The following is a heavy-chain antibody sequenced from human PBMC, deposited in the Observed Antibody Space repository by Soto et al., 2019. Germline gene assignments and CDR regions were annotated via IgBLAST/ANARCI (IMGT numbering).Heavy chain of an antibody. V-gene: IGHV3-30*18. Sequence: PGGSLRLSCAASGFTFSSYGMHWVRQAPGKGLEWVAVISYDGSNKYYADSVKGRFTISRDNPKNTLYLQMNSLRAEDTAVYYCAKDVGAVAGLYDMDVWGQGTTVTVSS. CDR3: AKDVGAVAGLYDMDV. J-gene: IGHJ6*02. CDR1: GFTFSSYG. D-gene: IGHD6-19*01. CDR2: ISYDGSNK.